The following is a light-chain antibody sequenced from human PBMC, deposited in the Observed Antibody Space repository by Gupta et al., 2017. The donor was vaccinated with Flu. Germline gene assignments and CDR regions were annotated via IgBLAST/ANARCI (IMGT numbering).Light chain of an antibody. CDR1: NLGDKY. Sequence: SYDLTQPPSVSVSPGQTATIACSGENLGDKYVGWYQQKPGQSPVLVIYENKRRPSGIPERISGSNSGATATLTFSGTQAVDEADYYCQTWDSSSGVFGTGTKLTVL. CDR2: ENK. J-gene: IGLJ1*01. CDR3: QTWDSSSGV. V-gene: IGLV3-1*01.